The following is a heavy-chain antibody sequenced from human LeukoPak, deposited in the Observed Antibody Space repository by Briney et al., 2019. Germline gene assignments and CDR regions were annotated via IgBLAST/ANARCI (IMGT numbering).Heavy chain of an antibody. CDR2: ISSSSSYI. CDR3: AKSGSKRRIITMIVVVINDYFDY. Sequence: GGSLRLSCAASGFTFSSYSMNWVRQAPGKGLEWVSSISSSSSYIYYADSVKGRFTISRDNAKNSLYLQMNSLRAEDTAVYYCAKSGSKRRIITMIVVVINDYFDYWGQGTLVTVSS. J-gene: IGHJ4*02. V-gene: IGHV3-21*04. CDR1: GFTFSSYS. D-gene: IGHD3-22*01.